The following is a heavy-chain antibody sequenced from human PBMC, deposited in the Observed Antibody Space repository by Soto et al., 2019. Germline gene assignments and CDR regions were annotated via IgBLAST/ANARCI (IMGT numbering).Heavy chain of an antibody. CDR1: GGSISSGGYY. CDR2: IYYSGTT. D-gene: IGHD3-10*01. CDR3: ARDGGYGSGSYRFDS. J-gene: IGHJ4*02. V-gene: IGHV4-31*03. Sequence: SETLSLTCTVAGGSISSGGYYWSWVRQHPGKGLEWIGYIYYSGTTSYNPSLKSRVSLSVDTSKNQFSLKLSSVTAADTAVYYCARDGGYGSGSYRFDSWGQGTLVTVSS.